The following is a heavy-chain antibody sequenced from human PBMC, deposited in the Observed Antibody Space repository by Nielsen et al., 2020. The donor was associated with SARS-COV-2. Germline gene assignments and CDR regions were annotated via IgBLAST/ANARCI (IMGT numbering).Heavy chain of an antibody. D-gene: IGHD3-16*01. CDR2: IKSKTDGGTT. J-gene: IGHJ4*02. V-gene: IGHV3-15*05. CDR1: GFTFTNAW. CDR3: ATRGNDY. Sequence: GESLKISCAASGFTFTNAWMSWVRQAPGKGLEWVGRIKSKTDGGTTDYAAPVKDRFSISRDDSRNTLYLQMNSLKTEDTAVYYCATRGNDYWGQGTLVTVSS.